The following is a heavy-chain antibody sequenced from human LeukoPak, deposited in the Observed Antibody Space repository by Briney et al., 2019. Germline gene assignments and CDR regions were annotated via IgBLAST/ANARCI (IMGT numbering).Heavy chain of an antibody. CDR3: ARDIRGLGSCFDY. CDR1: GSTFADYA. Sequence: GGSLRLSCAASGSTFADYAMRWVRHTPGKGLEWVSGISWNSGNIDYADSVKGRFTISRDNAKNSLYLQMNSLRAEDTAVYYCARDIRGLGSCFDYWGQGTLVTVSS. V-gene: IGHV3-9*01. D-gene: IGHD3-10*01. J-gene: IGHJ4*02. CDR2: ISWNSGNI.